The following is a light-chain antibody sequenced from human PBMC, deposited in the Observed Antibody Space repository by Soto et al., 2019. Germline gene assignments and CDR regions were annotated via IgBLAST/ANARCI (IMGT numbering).Light chain of an antibody. CDR2: KAS. V-gene: IGKV1-5*03. Sequence: DVQMTQSPSTLSASVGDRVTITCRASQNIDNWLAWYQQKPRKAPKLLIYKASSLESGVPSRFSGSGSGTEFTLTISSLEPDVFATYHCQQYNSYSVPSFGQGTKVEIK. J-gene: IGKJ1*01. CDR3: QQYNSYSVPS. CDR1: QNIDNW.